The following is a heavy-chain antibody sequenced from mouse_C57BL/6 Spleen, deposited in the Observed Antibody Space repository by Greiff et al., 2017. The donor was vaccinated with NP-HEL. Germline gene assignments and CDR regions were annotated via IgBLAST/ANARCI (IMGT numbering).Heavy chain of an antibody. V-gene: IGHV1-80*01. D-gene: IGHD1-1*01. CDR3: SSLYYGSSYVFHFDY. CDR2: IYPGDGDT. J-gene: IGHJ2*01. CDR1: GYAFSSYW. Sequence: QVQLQQSGAELVKPGASVKISCKASGYAFSSYWMNWVKQRPGKGLEWIGQIYPGDGDTNYNGKFKGKATLTADKSSSTAYMLLSSLTSEDSAVYFCSSLYYGSSYVFHFDYWGQGTTLTVSS.